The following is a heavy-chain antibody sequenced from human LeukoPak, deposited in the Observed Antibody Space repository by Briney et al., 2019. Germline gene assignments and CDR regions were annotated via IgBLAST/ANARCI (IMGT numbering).Heavy chain of an antibody. J-gene: IGHJ4*02. Sequence: SETLSLTCSVSGGSISNYYWSWLRQSPGKGLEWIGSIYNNGGTYYNPSLKSRVTISVDTSKNQFSLKLSSVTAADTAVYYCAGTYYYDSSGYYSLDYWGQGTLVTVSS. D-gene: IGHD3-22*01. CDR1: GGSISNYY. CDR2: IYNNGGT. V-gene: IGHV4-4*08. CDR3: AGTYYYDSSGYYSLDY.